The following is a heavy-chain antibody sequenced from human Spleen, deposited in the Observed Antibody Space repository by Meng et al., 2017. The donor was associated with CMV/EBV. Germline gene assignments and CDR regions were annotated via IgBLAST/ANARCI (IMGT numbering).Heavy chain of an antibody. CDR1: GYTFTGYY. V-gene: IGHV1-2*02. CDR2: VNANSGDT. D-gene: IGHD3-3*01. J-gene: IGHJ4*02. Sequence: ASVKVSCKASGYTFTGYYMHWVRQAPGQGLEWMGWVNANSGDTNYAVKFQGRVTMTRDTSITTAYMELSRLTSDDTAVYYCALMGRSEWLLFDYWGQGTLVTVSS. CDR3: ALMGRSEWLLFDY.